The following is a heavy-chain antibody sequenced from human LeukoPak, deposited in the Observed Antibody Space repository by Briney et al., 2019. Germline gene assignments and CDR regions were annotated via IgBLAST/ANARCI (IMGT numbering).Heavy chain of an antibody. D-gene: IGHD3-3*01. J-gene: IGHJ4*02. Sequence: SETLSLTCAVYGGSFSGYYWSWIRQPPGKGLEWIGEISHSGSTNYNPSLKSRVTISVDTSKNQFSLKLSSVTAADTAVYYCARGPGVITPYYFDYWGQGTLVTVSS. CDR1: GGSFSGYY. CDR3: ARGPGVITPYYFDY. V-gene: IGHV4-34*01. CDR2: ISHSGST.